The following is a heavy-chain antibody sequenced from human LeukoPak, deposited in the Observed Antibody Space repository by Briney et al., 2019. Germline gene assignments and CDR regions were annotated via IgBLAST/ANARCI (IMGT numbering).Heavy chain of an antibody. CDR2: IRFDRSNR. Sequence: GGSLRLSCAASGLTFSTVGMQWVRRAPGKGLEWVAFIRFDRSNRYYAESLKGRFTISRDNSKNTLYLQMNSLRAEDTSIYFCAKGGYYFDYWGQGALLIVSS. V-gene: IGHV3-30*02. J-gene: IGHJ4*02. CDR3: AKGGYYFDY. CDR1: GLTFSTVG.